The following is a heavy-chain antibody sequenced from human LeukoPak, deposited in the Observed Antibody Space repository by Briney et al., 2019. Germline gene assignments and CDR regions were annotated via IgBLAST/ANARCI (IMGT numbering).Heavy chain of an antibody. CDR3: ARDASGGNLPFDY. V-gene: IGHV3-30-3*01. CDR2: ISYDGSNK. J-gene: IGHJ4*02. D-gene: IGHD4-23*01. CDR1: GFTFSSYA. Sequence: PGGSLRLSCAASGFTFSSYAMHWVRQAPGKGLEWVAVISYDGSNKYYADSVKGRFTISRDNGKNSLYLQMNSLRAEDTAIYFCARDASGGNLPFDYWGQGTLVTVSS.